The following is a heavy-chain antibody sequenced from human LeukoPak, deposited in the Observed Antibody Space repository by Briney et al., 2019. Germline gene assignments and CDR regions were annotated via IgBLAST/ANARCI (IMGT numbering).Heavy chain of an antibody. Sequence: PGGSLRLSCAASGFGFSNYGMHWVRQAPGKGLEWVAYIQYDGSNEQYADSVKGRFTISRDNSKNTLYLQMNSLRAEDTAVYYCARDPGKYSSSWEPHDYWGQGTLVTVSS. D-gene: IGHD6-13*01. CDR3: ARDPGKYSSSWEPHDY. J-gene: IGHJ4*02. CDR1: GFGFSNYG. V-gene: IGHV3-30*02. CDR2: IQYDGSNE.